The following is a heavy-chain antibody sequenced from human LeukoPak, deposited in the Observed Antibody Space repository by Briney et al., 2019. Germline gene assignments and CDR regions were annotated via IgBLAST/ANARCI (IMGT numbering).Heavy chain of an antibody. D-gene: IGHD3-3*01. CDR2: MNPNSGNT. CDR3: ARGVGARYYDFWSGYYTRRYYFDY. Sequence: ASVKVSCKASGYTFTSYDINWVRQATGQGLEWMGWMNPNSGNTGYAQKFQGRVTMTRNTSISTAYMELSSLRSEDTAVYYCARGVGARYYDFWSGYYTRRYYFDYWGREPWSPSPQ. V-gene: IGHV1-8*01. J-gene: IGHJ4*02. CDR1: GYTFTSYD.